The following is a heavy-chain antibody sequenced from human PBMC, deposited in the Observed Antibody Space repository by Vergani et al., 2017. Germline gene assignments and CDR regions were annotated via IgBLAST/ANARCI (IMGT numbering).Heavy chain of an antibody. CDR3: AREGDGAFDIGIVGATTGYYFDY. Sequence: QVQLVQSGAEVKKPGSSVKVSCKASGGTFSSYAISWVRQAPGQGLEWMGGIIPIFGTANYAQKFQGRVTITADESTSTAYMELSSLRSEDTAVYYCAREGDGAFDIGIVGATTGYYFDYWGQGTLVTVSS. CDR1: GGTFSSYA. V-gene: IGHV1-69*01. CDR2: IIPIFGTA. J-gene: IGHJ4*02. D-gene: IGHD1-26*01.